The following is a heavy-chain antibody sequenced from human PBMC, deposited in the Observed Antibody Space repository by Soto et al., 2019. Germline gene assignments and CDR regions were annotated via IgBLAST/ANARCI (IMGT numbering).Heavy chain of an antibody. CDR2: ISSSSSTI. CDR1: GFTLTNYS. D-gene: IGHD3-16*01. CDR3: VRGGAFKIDY. Sequence: EVQLVESGGRLVQPGGPLRLSSAASGFTLTNYSMNWARQAPGKGLEWVSYISSSSSTIYYADSVKGRFTISRDNAKNSLYLQMNSLRDEDTAVYYCVRGGAFKIDYWGQGTLVTVSS. J-gene: IGHJ4*02. V-gene: IGHV3-48*02.